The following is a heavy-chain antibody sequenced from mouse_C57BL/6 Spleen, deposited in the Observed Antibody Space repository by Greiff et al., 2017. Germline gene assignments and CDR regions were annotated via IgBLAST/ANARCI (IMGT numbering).Heavy chain of an antibody. V-gene: IGHV3-6*01. J-gene: IGHJ4*01. Sequence: EVQLQESGPGLVKPSQSLSLTCFVTGYSITSGYYWNWIRQFPGNKLEWMGYISYDGSNNYNPSLKNRISITRDTSKNQFFLKLNSVTTEDTATYYCARDDAMDYWGQGTSVTVSS. CDR2: ISYDGSN. CDR1: GYSITSGYY. CDR3: ARDDAMDY.